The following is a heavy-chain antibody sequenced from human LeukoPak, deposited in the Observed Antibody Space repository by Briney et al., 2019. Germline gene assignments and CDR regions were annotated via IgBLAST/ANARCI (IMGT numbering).Heavy chain of an antibody. D-gene: IGHD2-2*01. CDR2: ISAYNGNT. CDR3: ARNLGYCSSTSCLQGWFDP. J-gene: IGHJ5*02. Sequence: ASVKVSCKASGYTFTSYGISWVRQAPGQGLEWMGWISAYNGNTNYAQKLQGRVTMTTDTSTSTAYMELRSLRSDDTAVYYCARNLGYCSSTSCLQGWFDPWGQGTLVTVSS. V-gene: IGHV1-18*01. CDR1: GYTFTSYG.